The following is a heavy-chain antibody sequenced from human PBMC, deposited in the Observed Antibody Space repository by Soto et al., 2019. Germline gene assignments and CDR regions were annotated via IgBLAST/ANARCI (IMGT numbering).Heavy chain of an antibody. V-gene: IGHV3-23*01. CDR3: EGSWT. CDR2: ISGSSDRT. CDR1: GFTIRNYA. Sequence: EVQVLESGGDLVQPGGSLRLSCAASGFTIRNYAMSWVRQAPGKALEWVSGISGSSDRTYYADSVKGRFTISKDTSSNTLSLQMNSLRVEDTAVYHCEGSWTWGQGTMVTVSS. D-gene: IGHD5-12*01. J-gene: IGHJ3*01.